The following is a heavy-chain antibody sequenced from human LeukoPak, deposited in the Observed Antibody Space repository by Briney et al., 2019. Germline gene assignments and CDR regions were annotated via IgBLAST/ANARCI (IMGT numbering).Heavy chain of an antibody. V-gene: IGHV1-69*05. J-gene: IGHJ6*02. CDR2: IIPIFGTA. D-gene: IGHD6-13*01. CDR3: ARGYSSSWPHYYYYGMDV. CDR1: GGTFSSYA. Sequence: SVKVSCKASGGTFSSYAISWVRQAPGQGLGWMGGIIPIFGTANYAQKFQGRVTITTDESTSTAYMELSSLRSEDTAVYYCARGYSSSWPHYYYYGMDVWGQGTTVTVSS.